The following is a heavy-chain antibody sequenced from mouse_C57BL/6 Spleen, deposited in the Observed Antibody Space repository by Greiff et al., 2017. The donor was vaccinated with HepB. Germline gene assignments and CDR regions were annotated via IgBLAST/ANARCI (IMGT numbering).Heavy chain of an antibody. D-gene: IGHD1-1*01. CDR3: ARDYGTYEAMDY. Sequence: VQLQQSVAELVRPGASVKLSCTASGFNIKNTYMHRVKQRHEQGLEWIGRIDPVNGNTKYAPKCRGKGTITADTSSNTAYLQLSSLTSEDPAINYCARDYGTYEAMDYWGQGTSVTVSS. CDR1: GFNIKNTY. J-gene: IGHJ4*01. V-gene: IGHV14-3*01. CDR2: IDPVNGNT.